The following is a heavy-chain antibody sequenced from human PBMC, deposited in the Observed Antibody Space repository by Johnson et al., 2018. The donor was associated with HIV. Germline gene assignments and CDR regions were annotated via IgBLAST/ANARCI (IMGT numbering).Heavy chain of an antibody. Sequence: VQLMESGGGLVQPGGSLTLSCAASGFTFSTYWMHWVRQAPGKGLVWVSRINSDGSSTSYADSVKGRFTISRDTAKNTLYLQMNSLRAEDTAVYYCARGDGSSLDAFDIWGQGTMLTVSS. J-gene: IGHJ3*02. V-gene: IGHV3-74*02. CDR3: ARGDGSSLDAFDI. CDR1: GFTFSTYW. D-gene: IGHD2-15*01. CDR2: INSDGSST.